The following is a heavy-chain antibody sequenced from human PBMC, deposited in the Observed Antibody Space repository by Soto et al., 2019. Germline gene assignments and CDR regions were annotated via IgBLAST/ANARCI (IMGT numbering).Heavy chain of an antibody. CDR3: ARDGRYQDVGYGMDV. V-gene: IGHV1-69*01. J-gene: IGHJ6*02. D-gene: IGHD2-2*01. CDR1: GGTFSSYA. Sequence: QVQLVQSGAEVKKPGSSVKVSCKASGGTFSSYAISWVRQAPGQGLEWMGGFIPIFGTANYAQKVQGRVKITADESTSTAYMELSSLRSEDTAVYYCARDGRYQDVGYGMDVWGQGTTVTVSS. CDR2: FIPIFGTA.